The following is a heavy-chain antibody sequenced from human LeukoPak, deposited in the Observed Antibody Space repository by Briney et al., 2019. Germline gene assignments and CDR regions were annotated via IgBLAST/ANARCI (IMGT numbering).Heavy chain of an antibody. J-gene: IGHJ4*02. CDR2: IIPIFGTA. D-gene: IGHD3-3*01. CDR3: AAGVWYYDFWSGYFDTPPFDY. CDR1: GGTFSSYA. V-gene: IGHV1-69*13. Sequence: ASVKVSCKASGGTFSSYAISWVRQAPGQGLEWMGGIIPIFGTANYAQKFQGRVTITADESTSTAYMELSSLRSEDTAVYYCAAGVWYYDFWSGYFDTPPFDYWGQGTLVTVSS.